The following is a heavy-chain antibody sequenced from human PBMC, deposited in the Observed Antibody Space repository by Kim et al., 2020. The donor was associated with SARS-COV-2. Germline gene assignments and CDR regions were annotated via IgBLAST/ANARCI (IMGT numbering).Heavy chain of an antibody. D-gene: IGHD3-3*02. J-gene: IGHJ6*02. CDR2: ISSSSSTI. Sequence: GGSLRLSCAASGFTFSSYSMNWVRQAPGKGLEWVSYISSSSSTIYYADSVKGRFTISRDNAKNSLYLQMNSLRDEDTAVYYCASIFYGRPFSYYYGMDVWGQGTTVTVSS. CDR1: GFTFSSYS. V-gene: IGHV3-48*02. CDR3: ASIFYGRPFSYYYGMDV.